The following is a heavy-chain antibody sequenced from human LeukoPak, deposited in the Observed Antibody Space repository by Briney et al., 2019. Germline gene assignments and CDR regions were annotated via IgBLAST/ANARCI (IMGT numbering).Heavy chain of an antibody. Sequence: SGGSLRLSCAASGFTVSSNYMSWVRQAPGKGLEWVSVIYSGGSTYYADSVKGRFTISRDNSKNTLYLRMNSLRAEDTAVYYCARTAGYDSSGYVHDAFDIWGQGTMVTVSS. J-gene: IGHJ3*02. D-gene: IGHD3-22*01. CDR1: GFTVSSNY. CDR3: ARTAGYDSSGYVHDAFDI. CDR2: IYSGGST. V-gene: IGHV3-53*01.